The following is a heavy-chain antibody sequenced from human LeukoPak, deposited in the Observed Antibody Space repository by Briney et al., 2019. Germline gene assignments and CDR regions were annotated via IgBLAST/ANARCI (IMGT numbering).Heavy chain of an antibody. J-gene: IGHJ5*02. D-gene: IGHD5-12*01. CDR1: GFTFSSYA. CDR3: AKDAIDHSGYGKSRRFDP. CDR2: ISGSGGST. Sequence: HPGGSLRLSCAASGFTFSSYAMSWVRQAPGKGLEWVSAISGSGGSTYYADSVKGRFTISRDNSKNPLYLQMNSLRAEDTAVYYCAKDAIDHSGYGKSRRFDPWGQGTLVTVSS. V-gene: IGHV3-23*01.